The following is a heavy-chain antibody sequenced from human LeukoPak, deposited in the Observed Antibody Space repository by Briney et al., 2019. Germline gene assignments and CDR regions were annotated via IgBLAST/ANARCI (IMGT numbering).Heavy chain of an antibody. V-gene: IGHV4-59*01. CDR1: GGSISGYY. CDR3: ARGPHKFDY. Sequence: SETLSLTCTVSGGSISGYYWSWIRQPAGKGLEWIGYISYSGSTNYNPSLKSRVTISVDTSKHQFSLKLSAVTAADTAVYYCARGPHKFDYWGQGSLVTVSS. CDR2: ISYSGST. J-gene: IGHJ4*02.